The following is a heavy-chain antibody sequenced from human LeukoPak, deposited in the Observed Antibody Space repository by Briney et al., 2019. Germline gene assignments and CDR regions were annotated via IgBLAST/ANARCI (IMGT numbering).Heavy chain of an antibody. V-gene: IGHV3-30*03. D-gene: IGHD6-13*01. CDR2: ISYDGSNK. CDR1: GFTFSSYG. J-gene: IGHJ5*02. CDR3: ARESASSWTGNWFDP. Sequence: PGGSLRLSCAASGFTFSSYGMHWVRQAPGKGLEWVAVISYDGSNKYYADSVKGRFTISRDNSKNTLYLQMNSLRAEDTAVYYCARESASSWTGNWFDPWGQGTLVTVSS.